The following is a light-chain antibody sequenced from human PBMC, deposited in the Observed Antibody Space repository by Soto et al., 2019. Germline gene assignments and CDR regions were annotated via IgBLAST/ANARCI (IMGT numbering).Light chain of an antibody. CDR3: QKYDNLPPFT. CDR2: DAS. V-gene: IGKV1-33*01. CDR1: QDISNY. J-gene: IGKJ3*01. Sequence: DLQMTQSPSSLYASVGDRVTITCQASQDISNYLNWYQKKPGKAPKLLIYDASNFETGVQSRFSGSGSGTDFTFTISRLQPEDIAPYYCQKYDNLPPFTFGRGTKVDI.